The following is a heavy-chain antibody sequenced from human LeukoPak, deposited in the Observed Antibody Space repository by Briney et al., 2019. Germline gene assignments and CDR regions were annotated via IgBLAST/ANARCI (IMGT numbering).Heavy chain of an antibody. J-gene: IGHJ5*02. CDR1: GFTFSSYG. V-gene: IGHV3-30*02. Sequence: GGSLRLSCAASGFTFSSYGMHWVRQAPGKGLEGVAFIRYDGSNKYYADSVKGRFTISRDNSKNTLYLQMNSLRAEGTAVYYCAKDLRPGGRFDPWGQGTLVTVSS. CDR2: IRYDGSNK. CDR3: AKDLRPGGRFDP. D-gene: IGHD1-26*01.